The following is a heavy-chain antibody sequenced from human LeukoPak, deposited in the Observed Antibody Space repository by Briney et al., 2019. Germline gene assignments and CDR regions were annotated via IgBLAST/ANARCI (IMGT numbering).Heavy chain of an antibody. D-gene: IGHD6-13*01. CDR3: ARATDFSSTFNY. Sequence: GRSLRLSCAASGFTFSSYAMHWVRQAPGKGLEWVAVISYDGSNKYYADSVKGRFTISRDNSKNTLYLQMNSLRAEDTAVYYCARATDFSSTFNYWGQGTLVTVSS. V-gene: IGHV3-30-3*01. CDR2: ISYDGSNK. J-gene: IGHJ4*02. CDR1: GFTFSSYA.